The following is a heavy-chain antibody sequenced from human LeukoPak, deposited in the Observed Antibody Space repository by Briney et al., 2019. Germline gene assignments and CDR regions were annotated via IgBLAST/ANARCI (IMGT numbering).Heavy chain of an antibody. CDR2: ISRSGGST. CDR3: ARVSRQQLAKTALDY. D-gene: IGHD6-13*01. V-gene: IGHV3-23*01. Sequence: GGTLRLSCAASGFTFSGFAMSWIRQAPGKGLEWVSSISRSGGSTYYADSVKGRFTISRDNSKNTLYLQMNSLRAEDTAVYYCARVSRQQLAKTALDYWGQGTLVTVSS. J-gene: IGHJ4*02. CDR1: GFTFSGFA.